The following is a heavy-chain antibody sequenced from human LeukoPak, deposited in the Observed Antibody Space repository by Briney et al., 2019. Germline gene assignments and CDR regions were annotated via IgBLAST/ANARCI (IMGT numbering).Heavy chain of an antibody. CDR3: ARDGYALNYYYMDV. CDR1: GGTSSSYA. CDR2: IIPIFGTA. Sequence: ASVKVSCKASGGTSSSYAISWVRQAPGQGLEWMGGIIPIFGTANYAQKFQGRVTITADESTSTAYMELSSLRSEDTAVYYCARDGYALNYYYMDVWGKGTTVTVSS. V-gene: IGHV1-69*13. D-gene: IGHD2-2*01. J-gene: IGHJ6*03.